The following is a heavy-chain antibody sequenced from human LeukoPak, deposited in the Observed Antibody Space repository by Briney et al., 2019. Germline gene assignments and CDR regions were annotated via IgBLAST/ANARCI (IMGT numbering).Heavy chain of an antibody. CDR1: GYNFTSYW. V-gene: IGHV5-51*01. Sequence: GESLKISCKGSGYNFTSYWIGWVRQMPGKGLEWLGIIYPGDSDTRYSPSFQGQVTISADKSISTAYLQWSSLKASDTAMYYCARVPSRDGYNRKGDYYYYMDVWGKGTTVTVSS. CDR2: IYPGDSDT. CDR3: ARVPSRDGYNRKGDYYYYMDV. D-gene: IGHD5-24*01. J-gene: IGHJ6*03.